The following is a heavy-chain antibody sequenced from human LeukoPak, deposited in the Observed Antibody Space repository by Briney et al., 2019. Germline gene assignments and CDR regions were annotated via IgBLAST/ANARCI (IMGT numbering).Heavy chain of an antibody. CDR3: ARDLGSSSSLYYYYYGMDV. V-gene: IGHV1-2*02. J-gene: IGHJ6*02. D-gene: IGHD6-6*01. Sequence: ASVTVSCKASGYTFTGYYMHWVRQAPGQGLEWMGWINPSSGGTNYAQKFQGRVTMTRDTSISTAYMELSRLRSDDTAVYYCARDLGSSSSLYYYYYGMDVWGQGTTVTVSS. CDR2: INPSSGGT. CDR1: GYTFTGYY.